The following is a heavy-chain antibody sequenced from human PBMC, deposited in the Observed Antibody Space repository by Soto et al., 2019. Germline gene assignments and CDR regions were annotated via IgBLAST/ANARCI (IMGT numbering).Heavy chain of an antibody. CDR1: GFTFSTYS. J-gene: IGHJ4*02. V-gene: IGHV3-23*01. Sequence: EVQLLESGGGLEQPGGSLRLSCAASGFTFSTYSMNWVRQAPGKGLEWVSSIRGSGDNTYYADSVKGRFTISRDNSKNTLYLQMNSLRAEDTAVYYCAKGGHDSSVRFFDYGGQGTLVTVSS. CDR3: AKGGHDSSVRFFDY. D-gene: IGHD3-22*01. CDR2: IRGSGDNT.